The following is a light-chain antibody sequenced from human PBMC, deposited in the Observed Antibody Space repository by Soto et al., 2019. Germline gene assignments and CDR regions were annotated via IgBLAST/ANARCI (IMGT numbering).Light chain of an antibody. Sequence: HINKYPSSVSASVGDRVTITCRASQGISSWLAWYQQKPGKAPKLLIYAASSLQSGVPSRFSGSGSGTDFTLTISSLQPEDFATYYCQQSKSSFTSGQGTRLEMK. V-gene: IGKV1-12*01. CDR1: QGISSW. CDR3: QQSKSSFT. CDR2: AAS. J-gene: IGKJ5*01.